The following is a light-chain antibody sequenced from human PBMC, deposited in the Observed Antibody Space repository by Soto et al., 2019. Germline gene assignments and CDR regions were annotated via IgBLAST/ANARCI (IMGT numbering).Light chain of an antibody. Sequence: DIQMTQSPSSLSASVVDRVTITCRASQSISSLLNWYQHKPGKAPKLLIYAASSLQGGVPSRFSGSGSGTDFTLTISSLQPEDFATFYCQQHYSTPWTFGQGTKVEIK. J-gene: IGKJ1*01. CDR1: QSISSL. CDR2: AAS. V-gene: IGKV1-39*01. CDR3: QQHYSTPWT.